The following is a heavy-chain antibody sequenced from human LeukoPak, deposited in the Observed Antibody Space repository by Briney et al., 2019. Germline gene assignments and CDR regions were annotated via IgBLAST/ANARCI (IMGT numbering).Heavy chain of an antibody. CDR2: IYYSGST. Sequence: PSENLSRNCNVSGGSISSYYWNWIRQPPGKGLEWIGYIYYSGSTNYNPSLKSRVTISVDTSKNQFSLKLNSVTAADTAVYYCARLTSSWPYYFDYWGQGTLVTVSS. D-gene: IGHD6-13*01. V-gene: IGHV4-59*08. CDR3: ARLTSSWPYYFDY. CDR1: GGSISSYY. J-gene: IGHJ4*02.